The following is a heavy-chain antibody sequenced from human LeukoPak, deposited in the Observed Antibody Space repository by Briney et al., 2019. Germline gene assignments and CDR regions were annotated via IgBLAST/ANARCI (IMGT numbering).Heavy chain of an antibody. CDR1: GFTFSSFW. J-gene: IGHJ4*02. CDR2: ISYDGSNK. Sequence: GGSLRLSCAASGFTFSSFWMNWVRQAPGKGLEWVAVISYDGSNKYYADSVKGRFTISRDNSKNTLYLQMNSLRAEDTAVYYCAKEIRKYSSGPFDYWGQGTLVTVSS. V-gene: IGHV3-30*18. CDR3: AKEIRKYSSGPFDY. D-gene: IGHD6-25*01.